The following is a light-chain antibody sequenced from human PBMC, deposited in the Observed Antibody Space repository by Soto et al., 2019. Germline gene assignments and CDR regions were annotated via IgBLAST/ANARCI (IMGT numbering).Light chain of an antibody. V-gene: IGKV3-20*01. J-gene: IGKJ1*01. Sequence: EIVLTQSPGTLSLSPGERATLSCRASQSVSSNYLAWYQQKPGQTPRLLIYGASSRATGIPDRFSGSGSGTDFPRTISRLEPEDFAVFYCQQYGSSPWTFGQGTKVEIK. CDR1: QSVSSNY. CDR3: QQYGSSPWT. CDR2: GAS.